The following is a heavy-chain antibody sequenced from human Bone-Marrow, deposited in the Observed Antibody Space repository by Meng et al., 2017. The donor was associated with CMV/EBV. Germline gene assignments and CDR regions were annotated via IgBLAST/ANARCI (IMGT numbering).Heavy chain of an antibody. Sequence: SETLSLTCTVSGGSISSGDYYWSWIRQPPGKGLEWIGYIYYSGSTYYNPSLKSRVTISVDTSKNQFSLKLSSVTAADTAVYYCARVALYYYGSGSPLPETNYYYGMDVWGQGTTVTVSS. D-gene: IGHD3-10*01. CDR3: ARVALYYYGSGSPLPETNYYYGMDV. CDR2: IYYSGST. CDR1: GGSISSGDYY. J-gene: IGHJ6*02. V-gene: IGHV4-30-4*02.